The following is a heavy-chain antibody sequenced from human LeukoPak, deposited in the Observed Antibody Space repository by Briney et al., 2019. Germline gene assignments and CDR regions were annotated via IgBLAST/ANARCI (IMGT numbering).Heavy chain of an antibody. D-gene: IGHD6-13*01. CDR3: ARGTRVAAGDWYFDL. CDR1: GGSISSYY. CDR2: IYYSGST. Sequence: SETLSLTCTVSGGSISSYYWSWIRRPPGKGLEWIGYIYYSGSTNYNPSLKSRVTISVDTSKNQFSLKLSSVTAADTAVYYCARGTRVAAGDWYFDLWGRGTLVTVSS. V-gene: IGHV4-59*01. J-gene: IGHJ2*01.